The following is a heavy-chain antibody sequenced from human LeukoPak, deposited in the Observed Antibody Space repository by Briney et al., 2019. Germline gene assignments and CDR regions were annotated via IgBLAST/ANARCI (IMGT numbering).Heavy chain of an antibody. D-gene: IGHD6-13*01. CDR1: GYTFTSYG. V-gene: IGHV1-18*04. CDR2: ISAYNGNA. Sequence: ASVKVSCKASGYTFTSYGISWVRQAPGQGLEWMGWISAYNGNANYAQKLQGRVTMTTDTSTSTAYMELRSLRSDDTAVYYCARVVYGSSCFDPWGQGNLVTVSS. CDR3: ARVVYGSSCFDP. J-gene: IGHJ5*02.